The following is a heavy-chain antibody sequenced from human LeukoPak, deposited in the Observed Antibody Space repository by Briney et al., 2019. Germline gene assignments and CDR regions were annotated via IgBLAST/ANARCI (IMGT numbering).Heavy chain of an antibody. V-gene: IGHV1-18*01. CDR1: GYTFTSYG. D-gene: IGHD3-10*01. CDR2: ISAYNGNT. CDR3: ARGEDYYGSGSPLDY. J-gene: IGHJ4*02. Sequence: ASVKVSCKASGYTFTSYGISWVRQAPGQGLEWVGWISAYNGNTNYAQKLQGRVTMTTDTSTSTAYMELRSLRSDDTAVYYCARGEDYYGSGSPLDYWGQGTLVTVSS.